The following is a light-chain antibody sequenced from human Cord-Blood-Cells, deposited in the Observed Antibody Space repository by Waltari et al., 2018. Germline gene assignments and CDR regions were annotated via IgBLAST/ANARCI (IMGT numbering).Light chain of an antibody. CDR3: QQYNSYSYT. CDR1: RSVSCG. V-gene: IGKV1-5*03. J-gene: IGKJ2*01. CDR2: KAS. Sequence: DIQMTQSPSTPSPSVGDRVTITCRASRSVSCGLAWYQQKPGKAPKRLIYKASSLESGVPSMFRGSGSGTEFTLTISSLQPYDFATYYCQQYNSYSYTFGQGTKLEIK.